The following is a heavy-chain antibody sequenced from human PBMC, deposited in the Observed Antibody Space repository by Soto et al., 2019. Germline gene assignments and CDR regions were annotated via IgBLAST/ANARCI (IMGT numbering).Heavy chain of an antibody. CDR2: ISSSSTYI. D-gene: IGHD5-12*01. Sequence: EVQLVESGGGLVKPGGSLRLSCAASGFTFDNYNRIWVRQAPGKGLEWVSSISSSSTYIYYTDSVKGRFTISRDNAKNSLYLQMNSLRAEDTALYYCARDLSDYDPIDYWGQGTLVTVSS. J-gene: IGHJ4*02. CDR3: ARDLSDYDPIDY. CDR1: GFTFDNYN. V-gene: IGHV3-21*01.